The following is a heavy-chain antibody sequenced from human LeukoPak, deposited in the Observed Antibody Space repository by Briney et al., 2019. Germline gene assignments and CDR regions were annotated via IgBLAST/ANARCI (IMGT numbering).Heavy chain of an antibody. CDR2: IIPILGIA. CDR1: GGTFGSYA. CDR3: ARGVEMATTGYY. J-gene: IGHJ4*02. Sequence: SVKVSCKASGGTFGSYAISWVRQAPGQGLEWMGRIIPILGIANYAQKFQGRVTITADKSTSTAYMELSSLRSEDTAVYYCARGVEMATTGYYWGQGTLVTVSS. D-gene: IGHD5-24*01. V-gene: IGHV1-69*04.